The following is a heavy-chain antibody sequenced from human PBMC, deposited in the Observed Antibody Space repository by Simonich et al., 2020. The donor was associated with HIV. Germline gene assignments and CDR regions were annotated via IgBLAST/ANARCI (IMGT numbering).Heavy chain of an antibody. CDR1: GGSFSGYY. CDR3: ARLTASGLGEYFQH. D-gene: IGHD1-26*01. V-gene: IGHV4-34*01. CDR2: INHSERT. Sequence: QVQLQQWGAGLLKPSETLSLTCAVYGGSFSGYYWSWIRQPPGKGLEGIGEINHSERTNYNPSLKGRVTISVDTSKNQFSLKLSSVTAADTAVYYCARLTASGLGEYFQHWGQGTLVTVSS. J-gene: IGHJ1*01.